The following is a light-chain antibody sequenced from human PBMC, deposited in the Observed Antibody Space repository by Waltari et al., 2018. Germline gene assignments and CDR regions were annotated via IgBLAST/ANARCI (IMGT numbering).Light chain of an antibody. CDR1: SSDVGAYNY. CDR3: SSYTSSITYV. Sequence: QSALTQPASVSGSPGQSITISCTGTSSDVGAYNYASWYQQHPGKAPKLMIYDVSNRPSGVSNRFSGSKSGNTASLTISGLQAEDEADYYCSSYTSSITYVFGTGTEVTVL. CDR2: DVS. V-gene: IGLV2-14*03. J-gene: IGLJ1*01.